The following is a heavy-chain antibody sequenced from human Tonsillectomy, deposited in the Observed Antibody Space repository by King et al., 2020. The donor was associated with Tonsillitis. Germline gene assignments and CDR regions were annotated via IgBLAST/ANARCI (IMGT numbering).Heavy chain of an antibody. CDR2: FYSCGST. CDR1: GGSISSSTYY. J-gene: IGHJ5*02. V-gene: IGHV4-39*01. D-gene: IGHD6-19*01. CDR3: ATLAGGSVALS. Sequence: QLQESGPGLVKPSETLSLTCTVSGGSISSSTYYWGWIRQPPGKGLEWIGSFYSCGSTYYNPSLKSRVNMSVDTSKNQFSLRLSSVTAADTAVYYCATLAGGSVALSWGQGTLVTVSS.